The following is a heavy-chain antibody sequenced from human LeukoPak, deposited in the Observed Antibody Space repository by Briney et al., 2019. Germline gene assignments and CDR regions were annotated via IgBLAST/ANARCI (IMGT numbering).Heavy chain of an antibody. D-gene: IGHD3-3*01. CDR3: ARVNGLRFVNWFDP. CDR1: GGSISSSSYY. CDR2: IYYSGST. Sequence: SETLSLTCTVSGGSISSSSYYWGWIRQPPGKGLEWIGSIYYSGSTYYNPSLKSRVTISVDTSKNQFSLKLSSVTAADTAVYYCARVNGLRFVNWFDPWGQGTLVTVSS. J-gene: IGHJ5*02. V-gene: IGHV4-39*01.